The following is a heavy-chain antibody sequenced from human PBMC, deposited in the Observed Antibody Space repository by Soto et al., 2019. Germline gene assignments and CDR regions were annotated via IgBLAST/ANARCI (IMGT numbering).Heavy chain of an antibody. J-gene: IGHJ4*02. Sequence: SETLSLTCTVSGGSITSNDYYWSWIRQPPGKGLEWIGYTKDSGSTYYSPSLKSRVTISVDTSKNQFSLNLSSVTAADTAVYYCVRDFYYDTSGHSRFDYWGQGTLVTVS. CDR2: TKDSGST. CDR3: VRDFYYDTSGHSRFDY. V-gene: IGHV4-30-4*01. D-gene: IGHD3-22*01. CDR1: GGSITSNDYY.